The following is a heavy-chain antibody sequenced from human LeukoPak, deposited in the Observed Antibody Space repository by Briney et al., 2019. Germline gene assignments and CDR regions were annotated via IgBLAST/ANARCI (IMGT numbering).Heavy chain of an antibody. V-gene: IGHV1-69*05. CDR2: IIHIFGTA. CDR1: GGTFSSYA. Sequence: SVKVSCKASGGTFSSYAISWVRQAPGQGLEWMGRIIHIFGTAIYAQKFQGRVTITTDESTSTVYMELSSLRSEDTAVYYCSRESSGRSGEFYYYYYYYMDVWGKGTTVTVSS. J-gene: IGHJ6*03. D-gene: IGHD1-26*01. CDR3: SRESSGRSGEFYYYYYYYMDV.